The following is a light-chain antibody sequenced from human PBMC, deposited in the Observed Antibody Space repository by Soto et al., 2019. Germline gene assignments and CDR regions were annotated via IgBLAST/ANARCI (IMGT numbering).Light chain of an antibody. J-gene: IGKJ1*01. CDR1: QSVNSGY. CDR2: GAS. V-gene: IGKV3-20*01. Sequence: EIVLTQSPGILSLSPGERVTLSCRASQSVNSGYLAWYQHKPGQAPRLLIYGASTRATGIPDRFSGSGSGTDFTLTIARLEPGDFAVYYCQQYGNSPQTFGQGTKVDIK. CDR3: QQYGNSPQT.